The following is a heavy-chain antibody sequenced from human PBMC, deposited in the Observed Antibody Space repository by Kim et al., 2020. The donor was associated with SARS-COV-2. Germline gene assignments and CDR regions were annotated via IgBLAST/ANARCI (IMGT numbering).Heavy chain of an antibody. CDR3: ARVSGSGSYYPYYYYGMDV. CDR2: ISSSSSTI. D-gene: IGHD3-10*01. Sequence: GGSLRLSCAASGFTFSSYSMNWVRQAPGKGLEWVSYISSSSSTIYYADSVKGRFTISRDNAKNSLYLQMNSLRDEDTAVYYCARVSGSGSYYPYYYYGMDVWGQGTTVTVSS. V-gene: IGHV3-48*02. J-gene: IGHJ6*02. CDR1: GFTFSSYS.